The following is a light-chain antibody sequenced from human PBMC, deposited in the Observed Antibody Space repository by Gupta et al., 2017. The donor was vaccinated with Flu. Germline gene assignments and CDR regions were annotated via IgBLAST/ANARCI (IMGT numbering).Light chain of an antibody. Sequence: QSVLTQPPSVSGAPGQRVTISCTGSSSNIGAGYDVHWYQQLPGTAPKLLIYGNSNRPSGVPDRFTSSKSGTSASLAITGLQAEDEADYYCQSYDSSLSDSGVFGGGTKLTVL. J-gene: IGLJ3*02. CDR3: QSYDSSLSDSGV. CDR1: SSNIGAGYD. CDR2: GNS. V-gene: IGLV1-40*01.